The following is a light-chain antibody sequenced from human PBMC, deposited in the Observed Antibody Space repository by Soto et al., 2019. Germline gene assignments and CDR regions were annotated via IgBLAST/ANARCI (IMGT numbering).Light chain of an antibody. J-gene: IGKJ2*01. CDR1: QGISNY. CDR3: QKYNSAPHT. CDR2: AAS. V-gene: IGKV1-27*01. Sequence: DIQMTQSPSSLSASVGDRVTITCRASQGISNYLAWYQQKPGKVPKLLIYAASTLQSGVPSRFSGSGSGTDFTLTISSLQPEDVGTDYCQKYNSAPHTFGQWTKLEIK.